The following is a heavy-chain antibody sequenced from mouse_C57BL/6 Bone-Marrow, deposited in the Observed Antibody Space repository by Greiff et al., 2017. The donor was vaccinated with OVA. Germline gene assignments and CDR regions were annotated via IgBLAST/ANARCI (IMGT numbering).Heavy chain of an antibody. J-gene: IGHJ2*01. V-gene: IGHV14-4*01. CDR3: TSYGNFDY. CDR2: IDPENGDP. D-gene: IGHD2-1*01. CDR1: GFNIKDDY. Sequence: VHVKQSGAELVRPGASVKLSCTASGFNIKDDYMPWVTQRPEQGLEWIGWIDPENGDPESASKFQGKATITADTSSNTAYLQLSSLTSEDTAVYYCTSYGNFDYWGQGTTLTVSS.